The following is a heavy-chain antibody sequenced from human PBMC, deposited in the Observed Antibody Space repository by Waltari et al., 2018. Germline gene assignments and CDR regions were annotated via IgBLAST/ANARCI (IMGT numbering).Heavy chain of an antibody. CDR2: ISYDGSNK. J-gene: IGHJ4*02. D-gene: IGHD6-19*01. Sequence: QVQLVESGGGVVQPGRSLRLSCAASGFAFSMPSLHWVRQAPGKGLEWVAVISYDGSNKYYADSVKGRFTISRDNSKNTLYLQMNSLRAEDTAVYYCARDGPYSSGWLFDYWGQGTLVTVSS. CDR1: GFAFSMPS. V-gene: IGHV3-30-3*01. CDR3: ARDGPYSSGWLFDY.